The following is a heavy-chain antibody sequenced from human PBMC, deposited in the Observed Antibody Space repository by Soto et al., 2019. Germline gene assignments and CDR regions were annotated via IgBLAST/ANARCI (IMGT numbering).Heavy chain of an antibody. J-gene: IGHJ6*02. D-gene: IGHD3-10*01. Sequence: SETLSLTCTVSGGSISSGDYYWSWIRQPPGKGLEWIGYIYYSGSTYYNPSLKSRVTISVDTSKNQFSLKLSSVTAADTAVYYCARDWVVRGVMKPNPSYYYGMDVWGQGTTVTVSS. CDR2: IYYSGST. CDR1: GGSISSGDYY. V-gene: IGHV4-30-4*01. CDR3: ARDWVVRGVMKPNPSYYYGMDV.